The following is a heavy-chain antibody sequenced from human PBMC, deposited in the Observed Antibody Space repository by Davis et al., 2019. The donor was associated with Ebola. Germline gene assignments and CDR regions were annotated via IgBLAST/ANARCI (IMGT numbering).Heavy chain of an antibody. J-gene: IGHJ4*02. V-gene: IGHV3-33*06. CDR2: IWYDGSNK. D-gene: IGHD3-10*01. Sequence: GGSLRLSCAASRFTFSSYGMHWVRQAPGKGLEWVAVIWYDGSNKYYADSVKGRFTISRDNSKNTLYLQMNSLRAEDTAVYYCAKDRGLYYFDYWGQGTLVTVSS. CDR1: RFTFSSYG. CDR3: AKDRGLYYFDY.